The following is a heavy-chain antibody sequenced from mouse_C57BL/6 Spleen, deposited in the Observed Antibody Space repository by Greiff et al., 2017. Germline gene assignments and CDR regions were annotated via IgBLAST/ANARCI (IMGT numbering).Heavy chain of an antibody. Sequence: EVKLMESGPELVKPGASVKISCKASGYSFTDYNMNWVKQSNGKSLEWIGVINPNYGTTSYNQKFKGKATLTVDQSSSTAYMQLNSLTSEDSAVYYCARSITTGVDFDYWGQGTTRTVSS. CDR1: GYSFTDYN. J-gene: IGHJ2*01. CDR3: ARSITTGVDFDY. V-gene: IGHV1-39*01. D-gene: IGHD1-1*01. CDR2: INPNYGTT.